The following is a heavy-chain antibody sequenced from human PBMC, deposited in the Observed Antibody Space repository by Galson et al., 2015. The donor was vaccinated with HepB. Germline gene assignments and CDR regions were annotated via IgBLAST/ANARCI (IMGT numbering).Heavy chain of an antibody. Sequence: QSGAEVKKPGESLRISCKGSGYTFTNNWIQWVRQMPGKGLAWMGKIDPSDSYTKYSPSFQGHVTISVDKSISTAYLQWSSLRASDTAMYYCAGRFGYSSGYDYWGQGTLVTVSS. J-gene: IGHJ4*02. D-gene: IGHD3-22*01. CDR2: IDPSDSYT. CDR1: GYTFTNNW. CDR3: AGRFGYSSGYDY. V-gene: IGHV5-10-1*01.